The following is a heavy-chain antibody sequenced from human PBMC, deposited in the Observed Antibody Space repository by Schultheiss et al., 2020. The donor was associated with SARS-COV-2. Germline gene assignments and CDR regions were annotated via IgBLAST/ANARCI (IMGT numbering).Heavy chain of an antibody. CDR1: GFTFSSYA. Sequence: GGSLRLSCAASGFTFSSYAMSWVRQAPGKGLEWVSAISGSGGSTYYADSVKGRFTISRDNSKNTLYLQMNSLRAEDTAVYYCEKTYYYDSSGYSDAFDIWGQGTMVTVSS. D-gene: IGHD3-22*01. CDR2: ISGSGGST. J-gene: IGHJ3*02. CDR3: EKTYYYDSSGYSDAFDI. V-gene: IGHV3-23*01.